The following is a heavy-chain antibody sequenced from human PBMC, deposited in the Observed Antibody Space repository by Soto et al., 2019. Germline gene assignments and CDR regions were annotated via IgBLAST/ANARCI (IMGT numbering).Heavy chain of an antibody. J-gene: IGHJ4*02. Sequence: SETLSLTCAVYGGSFSGYCWSWIRQPPGKGLEWIGEINHSGSTNYNPSLKSRVTISVDTSKNQFSLKLSSVTAADTAVYYCARVGYYGSGSYYNDTDYWGQGTLVT. CDR2: INHSGST. CDR3: ARVGYYGSGSYYNDTDY. CDR1: GGSFSGYC. D-gene: IGHD3-10*01. V-gene: IGHV4-34*01.